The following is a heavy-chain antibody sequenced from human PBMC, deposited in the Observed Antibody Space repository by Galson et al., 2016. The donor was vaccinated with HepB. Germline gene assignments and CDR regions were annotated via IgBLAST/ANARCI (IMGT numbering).Heavy chain of an antibody. Sequence: SLRLSCAASGFTFSSYSMNWVRQAPGKGLEWVSSISSSSSYIYYADSVKGRFTISRDNAKNSLYLQMNSLRAEDTAVYYCARASGYNWNYLMIFNYFGYWGQGTLVTVSS. CDR2: ISSSSSYI. D-gene: IGHD1-7*01. CDR3: ARASGYNWNYLMIFNYFGY. CDR1: GFTFSSYS. V-gene: IGHV3-21*01. J-gene: IGHJ4*02.